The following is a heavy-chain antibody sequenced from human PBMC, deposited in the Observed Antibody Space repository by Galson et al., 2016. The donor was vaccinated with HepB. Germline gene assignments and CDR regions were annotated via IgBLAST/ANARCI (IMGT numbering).Heavy chain of an antibody. CDR1: GFTFNTYV. CDR3: AKDGGSNHMIRGVVIPGGLDV. J-gene: IGHJ4*02. Sequence: SLRLSCAASGFTFNTYVMTWVRQAPGKGLEWVSTIGGSGEKTSYADSVKGRFTISRDNYKNSLYLQMNSLRAEDTAIYYCAKDGGSNHMIRGVVIPGGLDVWGQGVLLIVSS. CDR2: IGGSGEKT. D-gene: IGHD3-10*01. V-gene: IGHV3-23*01.